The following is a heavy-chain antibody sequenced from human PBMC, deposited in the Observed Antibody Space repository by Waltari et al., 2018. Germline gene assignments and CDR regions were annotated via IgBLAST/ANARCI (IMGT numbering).Heavy chain of an antibody. Sequence: QVQLQESGPGLVKPSQTLSLTCTVSGGSISSGSYYWSWIRQPAGKGLEWIGYIYTSGSTNSNPSLKSRVTRAVDTSKNPFSLKLSSVTAADTAVYYCAIHGTDSSGRFDYWGQGTLVTVSS. D-gene: IGHD3-22*01. V-gene: IGHV4-61*09. CDR1: GGSISSGSYY. CDR2: IYTSGST. CDR3: AIHGTDSSGRFDY. J-gene: IGHJ4*02.